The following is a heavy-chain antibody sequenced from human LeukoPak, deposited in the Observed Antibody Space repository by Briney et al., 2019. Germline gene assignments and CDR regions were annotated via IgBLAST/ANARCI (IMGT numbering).Heavy chain of an antibody. CDR2: IYSGGTI. V-gene: IGHV3-53*01. J-gene: IGHJ3*01. Sequence: PGGSLRLSCAASGFTVSNNYMSWVRQAPGRRLEWVSVIYSGGTIYYADSVKGRFTISRDNSKNTLFLQMNSLRAEDTAVYYCARGLYDDNRGFWGQGTMVTVSS. CDR3: ARGLYDDNRGF. D-gene: IGHD3-22*01. CDR1: GFTVSNNY.